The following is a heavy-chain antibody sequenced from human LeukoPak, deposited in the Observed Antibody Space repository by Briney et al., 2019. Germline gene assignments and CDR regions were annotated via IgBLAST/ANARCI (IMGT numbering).Heavy chain of an antibody. CDR1: GFTFRDCA. J-gene: IGHJ4*02. D-gene: IGHD2-21*01. Sequence: PGGSLRLSCAASGFTFRDCAMTWVRQAPGEGLEWVSSVSGGGDGTHYADSVKGRFTISRDNAKNSLYLQMNSLRAEDTAVYYCARDGGGTGYWGQGTLVTVSS. CDR2: VSGGGDGT. CDR3: ARDGGGTGY. V-gene: IGHV3-21*01.